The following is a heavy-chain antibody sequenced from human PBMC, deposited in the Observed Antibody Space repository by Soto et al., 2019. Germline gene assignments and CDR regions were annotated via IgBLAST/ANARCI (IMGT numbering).Heavy chain of an antibody. Sequence: ASVKVSCKASGYTFTSYGISWLRQAPGQGLEWMGWISAYNGNTNYAQKLQGRVTMTTDTSTSTAYMELRSLRSDDTAVYYCARVAWGYSYGYTGYDYWGQGTQVTVSS. D-gene: IGHD5-18*01. CDR1: GYTFTSYG. J-gene: IGHJ4*02. CDR2: ISAYNGNT. CDR3: ARVAWGYSYGYTGYDY. V-gene: IGHV1-18*04.